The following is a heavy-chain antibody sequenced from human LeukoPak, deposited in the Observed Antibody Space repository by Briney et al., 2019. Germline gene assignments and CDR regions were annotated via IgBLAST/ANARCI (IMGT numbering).Heavy chain of an antibody. CDR1: GGSITSDYYY. D-gene: IGHD6-6*01. J-gene: IGHJ4*02. CDR3: ATYSSSSGY. Sequence: SETLSLTCTVSGGSITSDYYYWSWIRQPAGKGLEWIGRIYSSGSTNYNPSLKSRVTISADTSKNQFSLKLSSVTAADTAVYYCATYSSSSGYWSQGTLVTVSS. CDR2: IYSSGST. V-gene: IGHV4-61*02.